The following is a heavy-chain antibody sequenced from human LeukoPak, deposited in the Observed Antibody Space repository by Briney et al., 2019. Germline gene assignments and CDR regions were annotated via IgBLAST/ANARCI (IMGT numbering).Heavy chain of an antibody. V-gene: IGHV4-59*01. D-gene: IGHD3-22*01. CDR2: IYYSGST. CDR1: GGSISSYY. Sequence: SETLSLTCTVSGGSISSYYWSWIRQPPGKGLEWIEYIYYSGSTNYNPSLKSRVTISVDTSKNQFSLKLSSVTAADTAVYYCARDSSGYLTFDIWGQGTMVTVSS. CDR3: ARDSSGYLTFDI. J-gene: IGHJ3*02.